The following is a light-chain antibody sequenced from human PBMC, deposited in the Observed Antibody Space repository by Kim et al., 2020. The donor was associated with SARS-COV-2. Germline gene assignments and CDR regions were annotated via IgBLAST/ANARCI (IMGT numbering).Light chain of an antibody. CDR1: HSLLSNSNNKNY. CDR3: QHYYNAPLT. CDR2: WAS. J-gene: IGKJ4*01. Sequence: IVMTQYPDSLPVSLGERATINCKSSHSLLSNSNNKNYLAWYQKKPGQPPNLLIYWASSRESGVPDRFSGSGSGTDFTLTISNLQAEDLAVYYCQHYYNAPLTFGGGTKVDIK. V-gene: IGKV4-1*01.